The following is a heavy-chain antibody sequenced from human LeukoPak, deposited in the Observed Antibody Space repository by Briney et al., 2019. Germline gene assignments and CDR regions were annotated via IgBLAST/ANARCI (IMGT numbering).Heavy chain of an antibody. D-gene: IGHD2-15*01. CDR2: ISGSGGST. V-gene: IGHV3-23*01. CDR3: AKVQRDFVVVVAATRDYYYYGIDV. CDR1: GFTFSSYW. J-gene: IGHJ6*02. Sequence: GGSLRLSCAASGFTFSSYWMHWVRQAPGKGLEWVSAISGSGGSTYYADSVKGRFTISRDNSKNTLYLQMNSLRAEDTAVYYCAKVQRDFVVVVAATRDYYYYGIDVWGQGTTVTVSS.